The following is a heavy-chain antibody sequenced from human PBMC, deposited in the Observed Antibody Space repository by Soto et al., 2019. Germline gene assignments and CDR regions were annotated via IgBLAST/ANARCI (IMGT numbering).Heavy chain of an antibody. Sequence: PXESLKISCKASGYIFIDYWIGWVRQMPGKGLEWMGIVYPRDSDTRYSPSFQGQVTISADRSTGTAFLQWRSLKASDTALYYCARPPLPGYSIHFNYWGQGNLVTVSS. V-gene: IGHV5-51*01. J-gene: IGHJ4*02. CDR1: GYIFIDYW. D-gene: IGHD2-15*01. CDR3: ARPPLPGYSIHFNY. CDR2: VYPRDSDT.